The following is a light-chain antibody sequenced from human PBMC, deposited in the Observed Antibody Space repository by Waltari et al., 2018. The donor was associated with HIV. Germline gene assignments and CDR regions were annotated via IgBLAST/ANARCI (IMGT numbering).Light chain of an antibody. CDR2: DAS. J-gene: IGKJ5*01. CDR3: QQYDHLPIT. Sequence: DIQMTQSPSSLSASVGDRVTITCQASQDISNFLNWFQHKPGKAPKLLIYDASSLETGVPSRFSGSASGTYFTLTISSLQPEDIATYFCQQYDHLPITFGQGTQLEIK. CDR1: QDISNF. V-gene: IGKV1-33*01.